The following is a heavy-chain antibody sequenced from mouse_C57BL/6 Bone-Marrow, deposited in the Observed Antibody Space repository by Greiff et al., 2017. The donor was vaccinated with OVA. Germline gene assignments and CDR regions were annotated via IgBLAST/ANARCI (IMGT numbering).Heavy chain of an antibody. D-gene: IGHD1-1*01. CDR2: INPSSGYT. CDR3: ARVPITTVVGGYAMDY. CDR1: GYTFTSYW. V-gene: IGHV1-7*01. Sequence: VQLQQSGAELAKPGASVKLSCKASGYTFTSYWMHWVKQRPGQGLEWIGYINPSSGYTKYNQKFKDKATLTADKSSSTAYMQLSSLTYEDSAVYYCARVPITTVVGGYAMDYWGQGTSVTVSS. J-gene: IGHJ4*01.